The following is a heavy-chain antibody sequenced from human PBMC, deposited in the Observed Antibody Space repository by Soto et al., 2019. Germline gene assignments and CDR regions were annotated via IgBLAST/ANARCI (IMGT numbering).Heavy chain of an antibody. J-gene: IGHJ4*02. V-gene: IGHV1-69*02. D-gene: IGHD6-6*01. Sequence: QVQLVQSGAEVKKPGSSVTVSCKASGGPFSSYTISWVRQAPGQGLEWLGRIIPILGIANYEQKFQGRVTMTADKSTSTAYIELSSLVSEDTAVYYGEGGLEYSSSSQFDYWGQGTLVTVSS. CDR1: GGPFSSYT. CDR3: EGGLEYSSSSQFDY. CDR2: IIPILGIA.